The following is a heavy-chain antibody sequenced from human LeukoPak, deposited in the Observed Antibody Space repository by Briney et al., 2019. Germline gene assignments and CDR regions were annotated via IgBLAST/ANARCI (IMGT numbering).Heavy chain of an antibody. CDR2: IKKDGSEK. Sequence: GGSLRLSCAASGFTFSSHRMSWVRQAPGKGLEWVANIKKDGSEKYYVDSVKGRFTISRDNAKTSLYLQMNSLRADDTAVYYCARDLSGVRGYTYGREIDYWGQGTLVTVSS. D-gene: IGHD5-18*01. V-gene: IGHV3-7*01. J-gene: IGHJ4*02. CDR1: GFTFSSHR. CDR3: ARDLSGVRGYTYGREIDY.